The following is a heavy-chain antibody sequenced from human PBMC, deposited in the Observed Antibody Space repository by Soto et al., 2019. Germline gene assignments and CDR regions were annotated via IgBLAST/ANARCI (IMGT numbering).Heavy chain of an antibody. J-gene: IGHJ4*02. CDR1: GFTFSSYA. Sequence: GGSLRLSCAASGFTFSSYAMSWVRQAPGKGLEWVSAISGSGGSTYYADSVKGRFTISRDNSKNTLYLQMNSLRAEDTAVYYCAKDSGYYYGSGIQSTFDYWGQGTLVTVSS. V-gene: IGHV3-23*01. D-gene: IGHD3-10*01. CDR3: AKDSGYYYGSGIQSTFDY. CDR2: ISGSGGST.